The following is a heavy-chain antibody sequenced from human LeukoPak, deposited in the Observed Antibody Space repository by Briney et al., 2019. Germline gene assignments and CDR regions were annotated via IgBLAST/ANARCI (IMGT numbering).Heavy chain of an antibody. Sequence: GGSLRLSCAASGFTFSSYWMHWVRQAPGKGLVWVSRINSDGSTTNYADSVKGRFTISRDNSKNTLYLQMNSLRAEDTAVYYCARDRAAAGEYYFDYWGQGTLVTVSS. D-gene: IGHD6-13*01. CDR2: INSDGSTT. CDR1: GFTFSSYW. V-gene: IGHV3-74*01. J-gene: IGHJ4*02. CDR3: ARDRAAAGEYYFDY.